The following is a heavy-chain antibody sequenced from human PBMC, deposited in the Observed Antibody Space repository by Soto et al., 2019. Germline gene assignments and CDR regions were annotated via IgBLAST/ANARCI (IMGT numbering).Heavy chain of an antibody. CDR1: GFTFSSYA. J-gene: IGHJ6*03. CDR3: AREKGSGSYYSHYNYYYYMDV. Sequence: GGSLRLSCAASGFTFSSYAMHWVRQAPGKGLEYFSAISSNGGSTYYANSVKGRFTISRDNSKNTLYLQMGSLRADDIALYYCAREKGSGSYYSHYNYYYYMDVWGKGT. D-gene: IGHD3-10*01. CDR2: ISSNGGST. V-gene: IGHV3-64*01.